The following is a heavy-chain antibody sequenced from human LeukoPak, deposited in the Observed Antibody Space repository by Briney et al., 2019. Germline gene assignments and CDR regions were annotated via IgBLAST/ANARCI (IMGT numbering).Heavy chain of an antibody. V-gene: IGHV3-11*01. J-gene: IGHJ4*02. D-gene: IGHD3-22*01. CDR1: GFTFSDYY. CDR2: ISSSGSTI. Sequence: GGSLRLSCAASGFTFSDYYMSWIRQAPGKGLEWVSYISSSGSTIYYADSVKGRFTISRDNAKNSLYLQMNSLRAEDTAAYYCARPRYYYDSGGYSLDSGGQETLVTVPS. CDR3: ARPRYYYDSGGYSLDS.